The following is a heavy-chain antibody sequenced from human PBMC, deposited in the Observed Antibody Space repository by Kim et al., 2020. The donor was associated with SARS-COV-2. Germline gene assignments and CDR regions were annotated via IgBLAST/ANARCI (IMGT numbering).Heavy chain of an antibody. D-gene: IGHD5-18*01. V-gene: IGHV4-38-2*02. Sequence: SETLSLIRTVSGYSISSGYYWGWIRQPPGKGLEWIGSIYHSGSTYYNPSLKSRVTISVDTSKNQFSLKLSSVTAADTAVYYCARGRELYSYGPEYYFDYWGQGTLVTVSS. CDR2: IYHSGST. J-gene: IGHJ4*02. CDR3: ARGRELYSYGPEYYFDY. CDR1: GYSISSGYY.